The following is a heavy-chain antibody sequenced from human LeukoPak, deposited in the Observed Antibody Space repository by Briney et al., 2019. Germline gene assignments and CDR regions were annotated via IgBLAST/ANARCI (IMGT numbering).Heavy chain of an antibody. Sequence: ASVKVSCKASGGTFSSYAISWVRQAPGQGLEWMGGIIPIFGTTNYAQKFQDRVTITADKSTSTAYMELSSLRAADTAVYYCARGGNKPGITIFGVVRALNNWFDPWGQGTLVTVSS. J-gene: IGHJ5*02. CDR2: IIPIFGTT. CDR3: ARGGNKPGITIFGVVRALNNWFDP. CDR1: GGTFSSYA. V-gene: IGHV1-69*06. D-gene: IGHD3-3*01.